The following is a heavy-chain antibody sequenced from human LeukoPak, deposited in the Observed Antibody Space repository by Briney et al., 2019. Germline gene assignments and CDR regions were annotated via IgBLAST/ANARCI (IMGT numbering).Heavy chain of an antibody. V-gene: IGHV3-53*05. J-gene: IGHJ4*02. D-gene: IGHD6-19*01. CDR1: GFTVSSDY. CDR2: IYSGGST. CDR3: VKGIAVAGYYFDY. Sequence: GGSLRLSCAASGFTVSSDYMTWVRQAPGKGLEWVSVIYSGGSTYYADSVKGRFTISRDNSKNTLYLQMSSLRAEDTAVYYCVKGIAVAGYYFDYWGQGTLVTVSS.